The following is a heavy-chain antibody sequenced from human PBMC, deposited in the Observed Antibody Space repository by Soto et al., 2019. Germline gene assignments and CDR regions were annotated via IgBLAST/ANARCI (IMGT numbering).Heavy chain of an antibody. CDR3: ARDRVSSWSPFPLYGMDV. V-gene: IGHV3-23*01. CDR2: IGVTST. D-gene: IGHD6-13*01. CDR1: GFTFSTYA. J-gene: IGHJ6*02. Sequence: EVKLLESGGGLVQPGGSLRLSCAASGFTFSTYAMSWVRQAPGMGLEWVSTIGVTSTFYADSVKGRFTISRDNSNNALYLQMNSLRAGDTAVYYCARDRVSSWSPFPLYGMDVWGQGTTVTVSS.